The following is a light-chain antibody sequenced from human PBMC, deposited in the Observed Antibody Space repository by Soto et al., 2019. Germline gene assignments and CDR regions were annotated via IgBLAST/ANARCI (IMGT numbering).Light chain of an antibody. V-gene: IGKV1-5*01. CDR1: QRSSSW. CDR3: QQYNSYSMYT. J-gene: IGKJ2*01. CDR2: DAS. Sequence: DIQMTQSPSTLSASVGDRVTITCRASQRSSSWLAWYQHKPGKATKLLISDASSLESGIPSRFGGSGSGTEFTLTLTSLQPDDFVTYYCQQYNSYSMYTFGQDTQLEIK.